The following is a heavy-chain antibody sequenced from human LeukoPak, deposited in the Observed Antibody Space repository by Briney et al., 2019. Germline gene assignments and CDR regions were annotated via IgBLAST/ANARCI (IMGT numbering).Heavy chain of an antibody. CDR1: GFTFSSYA. D-gene: IGHD6-19*01. CDR2: ISGSGGST. V-gene: IGHV3-23*01. Sequence: GSLRLSCAASGFTFSSYAMSWVRQAPGKGLEWVSAISGSGGSTYYADSVKGRFTISRDNAKNSLYLQMNSLRAEDTAVYYCAGHSGWGYYFDYWGQGTLVTVSS. CDR3: AGHSGWGYYFDY. J-gene: IGHJ4*02.